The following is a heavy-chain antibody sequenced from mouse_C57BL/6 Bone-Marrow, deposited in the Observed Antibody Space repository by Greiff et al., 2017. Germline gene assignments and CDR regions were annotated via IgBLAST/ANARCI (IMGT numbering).Heavy chain of an antibody. D-gene: IGHD1-1*01. CDR3: SKSSLYGRFAY. Sequence: VQLQQSGPGLVQPSQSLSITCTVSGFSLTSYGVHWVRQPPGKGLEWLGVIWSGGSTDYTAAFISRLSISKDNSKSQFFFKMNSLQADDTAIYYCSKSSLYGRFAYWGQGTLVTVSA. V-gene: IGHV2-4*01. J-gene: IGHJ3*01. CDR1: GFSLTSYG. CDR2: IWSGGST.